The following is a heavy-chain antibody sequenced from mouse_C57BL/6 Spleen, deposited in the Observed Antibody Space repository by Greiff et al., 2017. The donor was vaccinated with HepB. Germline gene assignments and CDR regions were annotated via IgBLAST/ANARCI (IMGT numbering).Heavy chain of an antibody. CDR1: GYTFTSYW. D-gene: IGHD1-1*01. Sequence: VQLQQSGTELVKPGASVKLSCKASGYTFTSYWMHWVKQRPGQGLEWIGNINPSNGGTNYNEKFKSKATLTVDKSSSTAYMQLSSLTSEDSAVYYCARPPYYYGSSYRYFDVWGTGTTVTVSS. V-gene: IGHV1-53*01. J-gene: IGHJ1*03. CDR2: INPSNGGT. CDR3: ARPPYYYGSSYRYFDV.